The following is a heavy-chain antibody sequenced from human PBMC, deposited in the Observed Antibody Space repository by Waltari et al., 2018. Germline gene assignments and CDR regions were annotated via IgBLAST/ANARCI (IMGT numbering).Heavy chain of an antibody. CDR1: GFTYSNHW. Sequence: EEQLVESGGGLVQPGDSLRLSCAASGFTYSNHWMHWVSQATGWGLVLVSSINGDGSTSNSADSVKGRFTISRDNTKKTLYLQMKRLRVEDTAVYYCARLAPKTYRSPVPGRDYYYGLDVWGQGTTVTVSS. V-gene: IGHV3-74*01. CDR2: INGDGSTS. J-gene: IGHJ6*02. CDR3: ARLAPKTYRSPVPGRDYYYGLDV. D-gene: IGHD6-13*01.